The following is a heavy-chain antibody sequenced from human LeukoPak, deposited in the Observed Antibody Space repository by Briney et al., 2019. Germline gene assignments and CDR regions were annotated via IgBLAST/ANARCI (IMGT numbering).Heavy chain of an antibody. CDR2: INPNNGGT. Sequence: ASVKVSCKASGYTFTGYYMHWVRQAPGQGLEWMGRINPNNGGTNYAQKFQGRVTMTRDTSISTAYMELSRLRSDDTAVYYCASPQYDFWSGYDFDYWGPGTLVTVSS. V-gene: IGHV1-2*06. J-gene: IGHJ4*02. CDR1: GYTFTGYY. CDR3: ASPQYDFWSGYDFDY. D-gene: IGHD3-3*01.